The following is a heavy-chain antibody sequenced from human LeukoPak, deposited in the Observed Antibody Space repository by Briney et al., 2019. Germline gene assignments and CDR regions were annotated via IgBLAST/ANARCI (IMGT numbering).Heavy chain of an antibody. J-gene: IGHJ4*02. D-gene: IGHD6-13*01. CDR1: GFTFSSYW. V-gene: IGHV3-23*01. CDR2: ITGSGYST. Sequence: GGSLRLSCAASGFTFSSYWMSWVRQPPGKGLEWVSTITGSGYSTYYADPVTGRFTISKDNSKKTLYLQMNSLRAEDTARYYCAKSIAAPGGSSDYWGQGTLVTVSS. CDR3: AKSIAAPGGSSDY.